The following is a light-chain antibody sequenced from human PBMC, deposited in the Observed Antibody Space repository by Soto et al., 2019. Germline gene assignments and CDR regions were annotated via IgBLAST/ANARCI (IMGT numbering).Light chain of an antibody. V-gene: IGLV1-44*01. CDR3: STWDDSLNGVV. CDR2: NNN. J-gene: IGLJ2*01. CDR1: TSNIGSNT. Sequence: QPVLTQPPSASETPGQRVTISCSGSTSNIGSNTVSWYQHLPGTAPKLLIYNNNQRPSGVPDRFSASKSGTSASLAISGFQSEDEADYYCSTWDDSLNGVVFGGGTKLTVL.